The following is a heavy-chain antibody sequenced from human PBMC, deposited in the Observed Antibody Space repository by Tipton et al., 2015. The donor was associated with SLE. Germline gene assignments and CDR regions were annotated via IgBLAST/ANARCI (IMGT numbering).Heavy chain of an antibody. CDR1: GYTFTTYG. D-gene: IGHD5-18*01. CDR3: ARVRVDTAMGVFDF. CDR2: ISNYNGNT. Sequence: QSGPEVKKPGASVRVSCKASGYTFTTYGISWVRQAPGQGLEWMGWISNYNGNTNYAQKLQGRVTMTSDTSTSTAYMELRSLRSDDTAIYYCARVRVDTAMGVFDFWGQGTLVTVSS. V-gene: IGHV1-18*01. J-gene: IGHJ4*02.